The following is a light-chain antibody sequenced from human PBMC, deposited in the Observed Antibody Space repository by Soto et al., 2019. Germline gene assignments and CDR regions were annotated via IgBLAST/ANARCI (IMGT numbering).Light chain of an antibody. CDR2: GGS. V-gene: IGKV3-20*01. CDR1: HSINSNF. J-gene: IGKJ4*02. Sequence: VLTQSPGTLSLSPGDRAALSCRASHSINSNFFAWYQQKPGQAPSLLIYGGSTRATGVPDRFSGRGSETDFTLSISRLEPEDFAVYYCHFYGSARTFGRGTKVEIK. CDR3: HFYGSART.